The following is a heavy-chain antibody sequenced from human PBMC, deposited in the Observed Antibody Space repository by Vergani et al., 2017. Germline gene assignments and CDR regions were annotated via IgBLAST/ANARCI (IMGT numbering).Heavy chain of an antibody. CDR1: GYTFTNFY. CDR2: IIPIFGTA. J-gene: IGHJ5*02. V-gene: IGHV1-69*01. Sequence: QVQLVQSGAEVKKPGASLKVSCKASGYTFTNFYMNWVRQAPGQGLEWMGGIIPIFGTANYAQKFQGRVTITADESTSTAYMELSSLRSEDTAVYYCARGQWLVQHWFDPWGQGTLVTVSS. D-gene: IGHD6-19*01. CDR3: ARGQWLVQHWFDP.